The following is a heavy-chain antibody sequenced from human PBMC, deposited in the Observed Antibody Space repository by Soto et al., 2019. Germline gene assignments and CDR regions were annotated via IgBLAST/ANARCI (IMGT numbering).Heavy chain of an antibody. CDR1: GYSISSGYY. CDR2: IYHSGST. D-gene: IGHD5-18*01. Sequence: SETLSLTCAVSGYSISSGYYWGWIRQPPGKGLEWIGSIYHSGSTYYNPSLKSRVTISVDTSKNQFSLKLSSVTAADTAVYYCARGWIQLLNWFDPWGQGTLVTVSS. CDR3: ARGWIQLLNWFDP. V-gene: IGHV4-38-2*01. J-gene: IGHJ5*02.